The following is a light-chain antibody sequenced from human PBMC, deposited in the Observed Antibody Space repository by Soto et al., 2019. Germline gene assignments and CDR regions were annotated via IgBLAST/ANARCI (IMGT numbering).Light chain of an antibody. CDR2: SNN. V-gene: IGLV1-44*01. Sequence: QSVLTQPPSASGTPGQRVTISCSGSSSNIGSNTVNWYQQLPGTAPKLLIYSNNQRPSGVPDRFSGSKSGTSASLAISGLQSEDEADYYCAAWDDSSYVFAIGTRSPS. CDR1: SSNIGSNT. J-gene: IGLJ1*01. CDR3: AAWDDSSYV.